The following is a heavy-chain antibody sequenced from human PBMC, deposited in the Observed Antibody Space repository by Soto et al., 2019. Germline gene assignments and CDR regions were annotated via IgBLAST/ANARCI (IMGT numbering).Heavy chain of an antibody. CDR3: AKETYSGGWYPYFDY. CDR2: INAGNGNT. CDR1: GYTFTSYA. Sequence: ASVKVSCKASGYTFTSYAMHWVRQAPGQRLEWMGWINAGNGNTKYSQKFQGRVTITRDTSANTVYMELSSLRSDDTAVYYCAKETYSGGWYPYFDYWGQGTLVTVSS. J-gene: IGHJ4*02. V-gene: IGHV1-3*01. D-gene: IGHD6-19*01.